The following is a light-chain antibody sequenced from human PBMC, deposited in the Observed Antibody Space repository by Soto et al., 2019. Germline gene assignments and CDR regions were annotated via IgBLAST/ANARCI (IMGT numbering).Light chain of an antibody. J-gene: IGLJ3*02. Sequence: QSALTQPASVSGSPGQSITISCTGTTSDVGASKYVSWYQHHPGKAPKLLIFEVINRPSGVSNRFSGSKSGNTASLTISGLQAEDEADYYCSSYTISSTGVFGGGTKVTVL. CDR1: TSDVGASKY. CDR2: EVI. V-gene: IGLV2-14*01. CDR3: SSYTISSTGV.